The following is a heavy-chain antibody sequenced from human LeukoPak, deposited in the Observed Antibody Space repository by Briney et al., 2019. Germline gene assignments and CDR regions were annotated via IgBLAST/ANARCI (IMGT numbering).Heavy chain of an antibody. J-gene: IGHJ5*02. Sequence: SSETLSLTCAVYGGSFSGYYWSWIRQPPGKGLEWIGEINHSGSTNYNPSLKSRVTISVDTSKNQFSLKLSSVTAADTAVYYCARVERQLWLRYPSYWFDPWGQGTLVTVSS. V-gene: IGHV4-34*01. CDR3: ARVERQLWLRYPSYWFDP. CDR1: GGSFSGYY. CDR2: INHSGST. D-gene: IGHD5-18*01.